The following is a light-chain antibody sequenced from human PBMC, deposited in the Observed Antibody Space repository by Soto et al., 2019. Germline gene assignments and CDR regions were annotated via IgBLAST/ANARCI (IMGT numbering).Light chain of an antibody. V-gene: IGKV1-33*01. CDR1: QDISNY. CDR3: QQYDTQASLLT. J-gene: IGKJ4*01. Sequence: DIQMTQSPSSLSASVGDRVTITCQASQDISNYLNWYQQKPGKAPKLLIYDASNLETGVPSRFSGSGSGTDFTFTISSLQPEDIATYYCQQYDTQASLLTFGGGTKVEIK. CDR2: DAS.